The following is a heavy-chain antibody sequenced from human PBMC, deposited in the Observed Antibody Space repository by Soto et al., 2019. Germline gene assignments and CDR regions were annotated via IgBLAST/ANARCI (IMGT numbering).Heavy chain of an antibody. V-gene: IGHV4-34*01. CDR2: INHSGST. D-gene: IGHD2-2*01. J-gene: IGHJ5*02. CDR1: GGSFSGYY. CDR3: ATRPAASNWFDP. Sequence: SETLSLTCAVYGGSFSGYYWSWIRQPPGKGLEWIGEINHSGSTNYNPSLKSRVTISVDTSKNQFSLKLSSVTAADTAVYYCATRPAASNWFDPWGQGTLVTVFS.